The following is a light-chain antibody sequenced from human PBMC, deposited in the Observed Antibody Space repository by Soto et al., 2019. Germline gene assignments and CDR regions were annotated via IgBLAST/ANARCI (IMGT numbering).Light chain of an antibody. CDR2: AAS. Sequence: AIRMTQSPSSFSASTGDRVTITCRASQGSSSYLAWYQQKPGKAPKLLIYAASTLQSGVPSRFSGSGSGTDFALTISCLQSEDFATYYCQQYYSYPLTFGGGTKEEIK. CDR3: QQYYSYPLT. J-gene: IGKJ4*01. V-gene: IGKV1-8*01. CDR1: QGSSSY.